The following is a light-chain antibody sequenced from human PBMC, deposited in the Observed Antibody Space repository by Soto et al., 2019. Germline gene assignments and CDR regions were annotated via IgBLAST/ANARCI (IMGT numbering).Light chain of an antibody. Sequence: QSALTQPASVSGSPGQSITISCTGTSSDVGAYNYVSWYQHHPGKAPKLMIYEVTNRPSGVSNRFSGSKSGNTASLTISGLQAEDKADYYCNSYTTNSNRVFGTGTKVTVL. CDR2: EVT. J-gene: IGLJ1*01. V-gene: IGLV2-14*01. CDR3: NSYTTNSNRV. CDR1: SSDVGAYNY.